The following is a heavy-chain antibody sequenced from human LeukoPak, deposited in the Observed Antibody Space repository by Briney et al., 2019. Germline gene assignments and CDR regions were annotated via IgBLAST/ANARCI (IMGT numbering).Heavy chain of an antibody. CDR1: GCTISSYY. CDR2: INYSGST. Sequence: SETLSLTCTASGCTISSYYWSWIRQPPGKGLEWIGNINYSGSTNYNPSLKSRVTISVDTSKNQFSLKLSSVTAADTAVYYCARNSYSSSWYNYYYYGMDVWGQGTTVTVSS. V-gene: IGHV4-59*01. J-gene: IGHJ6*02. CDR3: ARNSYSSSWYNYYYYGMDV. D-gene: IGHD6-13*01.